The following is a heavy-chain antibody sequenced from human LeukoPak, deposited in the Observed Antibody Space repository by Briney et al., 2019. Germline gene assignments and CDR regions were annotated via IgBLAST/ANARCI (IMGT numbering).Heavy chain of an antibody. J-gene: IGHJ4*02. CDR2: IYSGGST. CDR3: ARGGYGGLDY. D-gene: IGHD4-23*01. CDR1: GFTVSSNY. V-gene: IGHV3-53*01. Sequence: PGGSLRLSCAASGFTVSSNYMTWVRQAPGKGLEWVSIIYSGGSTYYADSVRGRFTISRDNSKNSLYLQVNSLRAEDTALYYCARGGYGGLDYWGQGTLVTVSS.